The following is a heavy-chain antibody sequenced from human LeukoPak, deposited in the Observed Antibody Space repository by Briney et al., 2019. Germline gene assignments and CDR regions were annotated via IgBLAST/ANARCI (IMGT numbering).Heavy chain of an antibody. CDR1: GGSISDYY. CDR3: GSLVPAHRQVYYYYYMDV. D-gene: IGHD2-2*01. J-gene: IGHJ6*03. CDR2: INHSRST. V-gene: IGHV4-34*01. Sequence: SENLSLTCSVYGGSISDYYWGRLPQPPGKELEWIGEINHSRSTNSNPSLKSRATISVNTSNNQYSLKLSPVTAADTAVYYCGSLVPAHRQVYYYYYMDVWGKGTTVTVSS.